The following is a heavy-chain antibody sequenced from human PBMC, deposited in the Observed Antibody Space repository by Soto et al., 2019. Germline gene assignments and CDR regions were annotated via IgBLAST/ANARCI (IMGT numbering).Heavy chain of an antibody. D-gene: IGHD6-13*01. CDR3: ARDLAAGNCDY. CDR2: ISAYNGNT. Sequence: QVQLVQSGAEVKKPGASVKVSCKASGYTFTSYGISWVRQAPGQGLEWMGWISAYNGNTNYAQKLQGRVTMTTETSTSTAYMKRRSLTSDDTAVYYCARDLAAGNCDYWGKGTLVTVSS. CDR1: GYTFTSYG. V-gene: IGHV1-18*01. J-gene: IGHJ4*02.